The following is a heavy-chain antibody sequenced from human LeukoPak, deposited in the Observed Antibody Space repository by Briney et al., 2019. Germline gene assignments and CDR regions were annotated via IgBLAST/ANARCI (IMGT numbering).Heavy chain of an antibody. CDR2: IIPIFGTA. CDR1: GGTFSSYA. V-gene: IGHV1-69*13. CDR3: ARVVGSSSLDYYFDY. J-gene: IGHJ4*02. D-gene: IGHD6-6*01. Sequence: ASVKVSCKASGGTFSSYAISWVRQAPGQGLEWMGGIIPIFGTANYAQKFQGRVTITADESTSTAYMELSSLRSEYTAVYYCARVVGSSSLDYYFDYWGQGTLVTVSS.